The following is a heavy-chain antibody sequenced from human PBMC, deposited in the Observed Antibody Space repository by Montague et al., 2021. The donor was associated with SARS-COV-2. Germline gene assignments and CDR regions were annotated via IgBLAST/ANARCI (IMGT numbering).Heavy chain of an antibody. CDR2: ANPDGTRT. Sequence: SLSLSLSASGFTFRNYWMEWVRQGPGKGLVWVSNANPDGTRTNYADSAKGRVTISRDNAKNTLYLQIDSLTADDTAVYYCARGAFSNGLDKWGQGTLVTVSS. D-gene: IGHD6-19*01. V-gene: IGHV3-74*01. CDR3: ARGAFSNGLDK. CDR1: GFTFRNYW. J-gene: IGHJ4*02.